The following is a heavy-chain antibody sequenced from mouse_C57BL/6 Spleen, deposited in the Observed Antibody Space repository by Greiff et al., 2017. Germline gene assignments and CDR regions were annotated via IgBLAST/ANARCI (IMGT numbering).Heavy chain of an antibody. V-gene: IGHV1-85*01. CDR1: GYTFTSYD. CDR2: IYPRDGST. J-gene: IGHJ2*01. D-gene: IGHD1-1*01. Sequence: VQVVESGPELVKPGASVKLSCKASGYTFTSYDINWVKQRPGQGLEWIGWIYPRDGSTKYNEKFKGKATLTVDTSSSTAYMELHSLTSEDSAVYFCARCTTVVPYYFDYWGQGTTLTVSS. CDR3: ARCTTVVPYYFDY.